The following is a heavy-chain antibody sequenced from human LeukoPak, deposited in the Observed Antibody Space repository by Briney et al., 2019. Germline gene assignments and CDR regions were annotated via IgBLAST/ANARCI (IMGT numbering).Heavy chain of an antibody. CDR2: IIPIFGTA. CDR3: ARFTVAGNKD. Sequence: SVKVSCKASGGTFSSYAISWVRQAPGQGLEWMGGIIPIFGTANYAQKFQGRVTMTTDTSTSTAHMELRSLRSDDTAVYYCARFTVAGNKDWGQGTLVTVSS. V-gene: IGHV1-69*05. D-gene: IGHD6-19*01. J-gene: IGHJ4*02. CDR1: GGTFSSYA.